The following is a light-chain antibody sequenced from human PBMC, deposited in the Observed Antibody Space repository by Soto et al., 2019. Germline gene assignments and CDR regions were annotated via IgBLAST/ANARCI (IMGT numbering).Light chain of an antibody. V-gene: IGKV1-5*01. J-gene: IGKJ4*01. CDR2: DAS. CDR1: QSISTW. CDR3: QQYNRYPLT. Sequence: DIQITHSPSTLSGSVGDRFTMTCRASQSISTWLAWYQQKPGRVPHLLIYDASSLESGVPSRFSGSGSGTEFTLTISSLQPDDFAPYYCQQYNRYPLTFGGGTKVDI.